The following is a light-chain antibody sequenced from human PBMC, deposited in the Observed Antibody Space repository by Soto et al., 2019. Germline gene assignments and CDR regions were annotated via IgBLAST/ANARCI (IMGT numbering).Light chain of an antibody. CDR3: QQTFGKPLVT. V-gene: IGKV1-39*01. Sequence: DIQMTQSPSTLSASVGDRVAITCRASDNIAPWVAWYQQKPGKAPRLLIYAAYRLQSGVPSRFSGTGSGTDFTLTISSLQPEDFAIYYCQQTFGKPLVTFGQGTRLEIK. CDR2: AAY. CDR1: DNIAPW. J-gene: IGKJ5*01.